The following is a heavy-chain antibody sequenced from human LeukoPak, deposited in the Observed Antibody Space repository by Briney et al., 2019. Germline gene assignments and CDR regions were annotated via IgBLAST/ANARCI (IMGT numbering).Heavy chain of an antibody. CDR3: ARNGGSYYSYYYYYLDV. CDR1: GYTFTSFY. Sequence: GASVTVSCKASGYTFTSFYMHWVRQAPGQGLEGMGIINPSGGSTSYPQTFQGRVTITHDLSTTTVYMELSSLRSEDTAVYYCARNGGSYYSYYYYYLDVWGKGATVTVSS. J-gene: IGHJ6*03. D-gene: IGHD1-26*01. V-gene: IGHV1-46*01. CDR2: INPSGGST.